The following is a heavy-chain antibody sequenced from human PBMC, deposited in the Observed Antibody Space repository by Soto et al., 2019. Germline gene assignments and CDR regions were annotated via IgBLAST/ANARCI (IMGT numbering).Heavy chain of an antibody. V-gene: IGHV1-8*01. CDR2: MNPNSGNT. Sequence: QVQLVQSGAEVKKPGASVKVSCKASGYTFTSYDINWVRQATGQGLEWMGWMNPNSGNTDYAQKFQGRVTMTRNTAISTAYMGLSRLRSEDTAVYYCARGGVAAAGIDGYYDYDYMDVWGKGTTVTVSS. CDR1: GYTFTSYD. CDR3: ARGGVAAAGIDGYYDYDYMDV. D-gene: IGHD6-13*01. J-gene: IGHJ6*03.